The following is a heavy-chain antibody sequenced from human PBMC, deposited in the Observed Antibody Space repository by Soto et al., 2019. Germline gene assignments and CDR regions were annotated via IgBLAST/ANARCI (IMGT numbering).Heavy chain of an antibody. D-gene: IGHD1-1*01. CDR2: ISSSGSTI. CDR3: AGLEMATTLDY. J-gene: IGHJ4*02. CDR1: GFTFSDYY. Sequence: GGSLRLSCAASGFTFSDYYMSWIRQAPGKGLEWVSYISSSGSTIYYADSVKGRFTISRDNAKNSLYLQMNSLRAEDTAVYYCAGLEMATTLDYWGQGTLVTVSS. V-gene: IGHV3-11*01.